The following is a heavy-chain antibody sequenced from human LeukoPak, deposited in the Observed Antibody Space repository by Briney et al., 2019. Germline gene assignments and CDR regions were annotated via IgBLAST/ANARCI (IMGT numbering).Heavy chain of an antibody. Sequence: SETLSLTFTIPGGSISSYYWSRIRQPPGKGLEWIGYIYYSGSTNYNPSLKSRLTISVDTSKNQLSLKLSSVTAADAAVYYCARNNDAFDIWGQGTMVTVSS. CDR3: ARNNDAFDI. CDR2: IYYSGST. D-gene: IGHD1/OR15-1a*01. J-gene: IGHJ3*02. CDR1: GGSISSYY. V-gene: IGHV4-59*01.